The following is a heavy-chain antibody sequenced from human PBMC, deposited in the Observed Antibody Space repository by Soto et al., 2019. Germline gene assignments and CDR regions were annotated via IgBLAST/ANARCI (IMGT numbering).Heavy chain of an antibody. J-gene: IGHJ4*02. V-gene: IGHV1-2*02. D-gene: IGHD1-1*01. CDR3: AREPATAKPEGVDF. CDR1: GYTFSDYY. CDR2: INPNSGGT. Sequence: RASVKVSCKASGYTFSDYYIHWVRQAPGQGLEWMGWINPNSGGTKYAPKFQGGVTVTRDTSITTAYMELSRLRSGDTAVYYCAREPATAKPEGVDFWGQGTLVTVSS.